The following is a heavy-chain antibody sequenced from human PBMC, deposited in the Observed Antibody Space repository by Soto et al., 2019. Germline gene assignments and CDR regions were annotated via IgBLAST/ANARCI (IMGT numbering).Heavy chain of an antibody. J-gene: IGHJ4*02. D-gene: IGHD5-12*01. CDR2: IRSKANSYAT. Sequence: GGSLRLSCAASGFTFSGSAMHWVRQASGKGLEWVGRIRSKANSYATAYAASVKGRFTISRDDSKNTAYLQMNSLKTEDTAVYYCTRHGPYSGYAPADYWGQGTLVTVSS. CDR3: TRHGPYSGYAPADY. CDR1: GFTFSGSA. V-gene: IGHV3-73*01.